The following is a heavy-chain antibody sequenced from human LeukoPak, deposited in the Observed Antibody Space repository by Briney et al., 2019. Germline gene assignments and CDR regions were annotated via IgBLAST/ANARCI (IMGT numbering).Heavy chain of an antibody. J-gene: IGHJ4*02. CDR1: GFTFSSYA. V-gene: IGHV3-23*01. CDR2: ISGSGGST. Sequence: GGSLRLSCAASGFTFSSYAMSWVRQAPGKGLEWVSAISGSGGSTYYADSVKGRFTISRDNSKNALYLQMNSLRAEDTAVYYCAKGPSYCSSTSCYIPFDYWGQGTLVTVSS. CDR3: AKGPSYCSSTSCYIPFDY. D-gene: IGHD2-2*02.